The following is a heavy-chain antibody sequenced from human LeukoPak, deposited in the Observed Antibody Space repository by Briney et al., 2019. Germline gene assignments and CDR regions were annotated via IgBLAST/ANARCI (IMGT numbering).Heavy chain of an antibody. V-gene: IGHV3-30*02. CDR2: IRHDGSNK. CDR3: AKDGLYGATRDY. CDR1: GFTFNIYG. Sequence: GGSLRLSCAASGFTFNIYGMHWLRQAPGKGLEWVAFIRHDGSNKYYADSVKGRFTISRDNSKNTVNLQMHSLRVEDTAVYYCAKDGLYGATRDYWGQGTLVTVSS. J-gene: IGHJ4*02. D-gene: IGHD4/OR15-4a*01.